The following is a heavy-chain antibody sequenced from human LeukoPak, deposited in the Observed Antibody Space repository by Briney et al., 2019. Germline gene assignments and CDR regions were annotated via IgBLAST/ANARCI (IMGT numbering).Heavy chain of an antibody. J-gene: IGHJ4*02. D-gene: IGHD2-2*01. CDR1: GGSISSYY. CDR2: INHSGST. Sequence: SETLSLTCTVSGGSISSYYWSWIRQPPGKGLEWIGEINHSGSTNYNPSLKSRVTISVDTSKNQFSLKLSSVTAADTAVYYCARCWIFGSSTSCHYFDYWGQGTLVTVSS. V-gene: IGHV4-34*01. CDR3: ARCWIFGSSTSCHYFDY.